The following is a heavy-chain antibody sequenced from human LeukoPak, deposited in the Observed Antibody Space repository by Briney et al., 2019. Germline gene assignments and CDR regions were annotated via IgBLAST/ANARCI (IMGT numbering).Heavy chain of an antibody. CDR1: GYTFTSHD. CDR3: ARAGLALAR. D-gene: IGHD3-16*01. V-gene: IGHV1-8*01. Sequence: SVKVSFKASGYTFTSHDIYWVRQATAQGIEWMGWMNPKSGNKGYAQKYHGRVTITRNTSISTAYMELSSLRSEETAVYYCARAGLALARWRQGTLVTVSS. CDR2: MNPKSGNK. J-gene: IGHJ4*02.